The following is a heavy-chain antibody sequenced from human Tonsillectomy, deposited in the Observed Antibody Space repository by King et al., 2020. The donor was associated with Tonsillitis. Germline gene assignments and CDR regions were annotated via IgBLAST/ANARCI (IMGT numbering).Heavy chain of an antibody. CDR3: ASADYGPHHFDY. D-gene: IGHD3-16*01. CDR1: GYTFTSYG. CDR2: ISVYNGHR. J-gene: IGHJ4*02. V-gene: IGHV1-18*01. Sequence: QLVQSGGEVKKPGASVKVSCKASGYTFTSYGISWVRQAPGQGLEWMGWISVYNGHRNYAQKLQGRVTMTTDTSTTTAYMELRSLRSDDTAVYYCASADYGPHHFDYWGQGTLVIVSS.